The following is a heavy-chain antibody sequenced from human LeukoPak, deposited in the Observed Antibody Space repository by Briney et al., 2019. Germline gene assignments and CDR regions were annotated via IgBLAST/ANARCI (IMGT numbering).Heavy chain of an antibody. CDR1: GFTFSSYS. CDR2: ISSSSSYI. J-gene: IGHJ4*02. CDR3: ARERDYYGPGSHFDY. Sequence: GGSLRLSCAASGFTFSSYSMNWVRQAPGKGLEWVLSISSSSSYIYYADSVKGRFTISRDNAKNSLYLQMNSLRAEDTAVYYCARERDYYGPGSHFDYWGQGTLVTVSS. V-gene: IGHV3-21*01. D-gene: IGHD3-10*01.